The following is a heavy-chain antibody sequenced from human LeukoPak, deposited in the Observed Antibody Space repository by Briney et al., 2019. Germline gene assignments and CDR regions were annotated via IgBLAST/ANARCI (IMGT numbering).Heavy chain of an antibody. D-gene: IGHD3-3*01. J-gene: IGHJ6*02. V-gene: IGHV4-4*08. CDR1: GGSISNYY. Sequence: KPSETLSLTCTVSGGSISNYYWSWIRQPPGKGLEWIGYVYASGSTKYNPSLNSRVTISLDTSKSQFSLRLSSVTVADTAVYYCASGLAYYDFWSGSSHYYGMDVWGQGTTVTVSS. CDR3: ASGLAYYDFWSGSSHYYGMDV. CDR2: VYASGST.